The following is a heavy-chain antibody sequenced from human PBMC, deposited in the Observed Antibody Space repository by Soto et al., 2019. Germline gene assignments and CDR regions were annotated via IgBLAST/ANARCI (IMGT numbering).Heavy chain of an antibody. CDR2: FDPEDGET. Sequence: GASVKVSCKVSGYTLTELSMHCVRQAPGKGLEWMGGFDPEDGETIYAQKFQGRVTMTEDTSTDTAYMELSSLRSEDTAVYYCATEGYCSGGSCPALDYWGQGTLVTVSS. CDR1: GYTLTELS. V-gene: IGHV1-24*01. D-gene: IGHD2-15*01. CDR3: ATEGYCSGGSCPALDY. J-gene: IGHJ4*02.